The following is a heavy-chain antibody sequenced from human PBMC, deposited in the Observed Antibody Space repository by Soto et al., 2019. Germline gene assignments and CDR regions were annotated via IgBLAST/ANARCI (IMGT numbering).Heavy chain of an antibody. CDR3: ARTAPGCSSPSCSYYMDV. J-gene: IGHJ6*03. CDR2: IYSDGST. V-gene: IGHV3-66*01. Sequence: EVQLVESGGDLVQPGGSLRLSCAASEITVGNKSMSWVRQAPGKGLEWVSVIYSDGSTYYADSVKGRFTISRDNSNNTLYLQMNGLRAEDTAVYYCARTAPGCSSPSCSYYMDVWGKGTTVTVSS. CDR1: EITVGNKS. D-gene: IGHD2-2*01.